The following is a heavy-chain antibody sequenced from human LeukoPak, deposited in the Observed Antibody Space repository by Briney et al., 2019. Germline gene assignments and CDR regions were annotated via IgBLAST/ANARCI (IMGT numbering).Heavy chain of an antibody. CDR2: IIPIFGTA. CDR3: ARGSAGGRLQEGDY. D-gene: IGHD5-24*01. CDR1: GGTFSSYA. V-gene: IGHV1-69*05. J-gene: IGHJ4*02. Sequence: VASVKVSCKASGGTFSSYAISWVRQAPGQGLEWMGGIIPIFGTANYAQKFQGRVTITTDESTSTAYMELSSLRSEDTAVYYCARGSAGGRLQEGDYWGQGTLVTVSS.